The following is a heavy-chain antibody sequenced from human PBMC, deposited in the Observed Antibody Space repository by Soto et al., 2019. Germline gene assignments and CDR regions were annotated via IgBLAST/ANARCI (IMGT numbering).Heavy chain of an antibody. CDR3: ARSWWSPPFGGVVVFGDAFDI. J-gene: IGHJ3*02. V-gene: IGHV4-61*08. CDR1: GGSISSGGYY. Sequence: PSETLSLTCTVSGGSISSGGYYWSWIRQHPGKGLEWIGYIYYSGSTNYNPSLKSRVTISLDTSKNQFSLKLSSVTAADTAVYYCARSWWSPPFGGVVVFGDAFDIWGHGTMVTVS. D-gene: IGHD3-16*02. CDR2: IYYSGST.